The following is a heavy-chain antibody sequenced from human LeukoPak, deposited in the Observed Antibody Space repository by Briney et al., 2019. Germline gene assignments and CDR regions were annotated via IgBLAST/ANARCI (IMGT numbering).Heavy chain of an antibody. Sequence: PGRSLRLSRAASGFTFDDYAMHWVRQAPGMGLEWVSGISWNSGSIGYADSVKGRFTISRDDAKNSLYLQMNSLRPEDTAFYYCAKASGYQGPYYFDYWGLGTLVTVSS. CDR2: ISWNSGSI. V-gene: IGHV3-9*01. D-gene: IGHD3-22*01. CDR1: GFTFDDYA. CDR3: AKASGYQGPYYFDY. J-gene: IGHJ4*02.